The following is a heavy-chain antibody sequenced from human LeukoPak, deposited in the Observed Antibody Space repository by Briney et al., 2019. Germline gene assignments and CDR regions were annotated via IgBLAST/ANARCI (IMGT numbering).Heavy chain of an antibody. CDR2: IKQDGSEA. D-gene: IGHD2-8*01. Sequence: GGSLRLSCAASGFTSSSYWMTWVRQAPGKGLEWVANIKQDGSEAYYVDSVKGRFTVSRDNAKNSLYLQLNSLGAEDTAVYYCATRYCTIPACRASSYHCMDNWGKGTTVTVSS. CDR3: ATRYCTIPACRASSYHCMDN. CDR1: GFTSSSYW. J-gene: IGHJ6*03. V-gene: IGHV3-7*01.